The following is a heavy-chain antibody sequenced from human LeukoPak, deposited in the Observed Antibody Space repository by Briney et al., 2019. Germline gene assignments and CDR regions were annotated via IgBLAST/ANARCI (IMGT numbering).Heavy chain of an antibody. D-gene: IGHD6-13*01. CDR3: ARRGITYSTSFFAY. CDR2: VFYSGNT. Sequence: SETLSLTCTVSGDSIGGSHYYWAWVRQSPGKGLEWIGSVFYSGNTYYNPSLKSRVTISVDTSKNQFSLNFSSVTAADTATYYCARRGITYSTSFFAYWGQGTLVTVSS. J-gene: IGHJ4*02. CDR1: GDSIGGSHYY. V-gene: IGHV4-39*01.